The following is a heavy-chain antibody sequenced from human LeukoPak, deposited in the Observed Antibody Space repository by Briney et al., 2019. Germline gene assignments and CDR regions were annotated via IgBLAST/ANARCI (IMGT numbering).Heavy chain of an antibody. CDR2: ISGSGDTT. J-gene: IGHJ4*02. CDR1: GFTFSNYV. Sequence: GGSLRLFCAASGFTFSNYVMSWVRQAPGKGLEWVSGISGSGDTTYYADSVKGRFTISRDNSKNTLYLQMNSLRVEDTAAYYCAKVRAPSGWFNSDYWGQGTLVTVSS. V-gene: IGHV3-23*01. D-gene: IGHD6-19*01. CDR3: AKVRAPSGWFNSDY.